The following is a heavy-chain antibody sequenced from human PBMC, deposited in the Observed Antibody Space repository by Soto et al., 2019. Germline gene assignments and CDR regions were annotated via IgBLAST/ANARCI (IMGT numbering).Heavy chain of an antibody. CDR1: GGSISSGGYY. V-gene: IGHV4-31*03. Sequence: QVQLQESGPGLVKPSQTLSLTCTVSGGSISSGGYYWSWTRQPPGKGPEWIGDIHYSGSTYYNPALKGRVTISVDTSKNQFSLKLSSVTAPATAVYYCARVPDYWGQGTLVTVSS. J-gene: IGHJ4*02. CDR3: ARVPDY. CDR2: IHYSGST.